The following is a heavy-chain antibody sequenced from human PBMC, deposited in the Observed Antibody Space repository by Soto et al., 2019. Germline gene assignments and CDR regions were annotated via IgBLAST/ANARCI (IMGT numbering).Heavy chain of an antibody. V-gene: IGHV3-23*01. J-gene: IGHJ6*02. CDR3: AKRASIAAAGTGYYYYYYGMDV. D-gene: IGHD6-13*01. CDR1: GFTFSSYV. Sequence: EVQLLESGGGLVQPGGSLRLSCAASGFTFSSYVMSWVRQAPGKGLEWVSAISGSGGSTYYADSVKGRFTISRDNSKNTLYLQMNSLRAEDTAVYYCAKRASIAAAGTGYYYYYYGMDVWGQGTTVTVSS. CDR2: ISGSGGST.